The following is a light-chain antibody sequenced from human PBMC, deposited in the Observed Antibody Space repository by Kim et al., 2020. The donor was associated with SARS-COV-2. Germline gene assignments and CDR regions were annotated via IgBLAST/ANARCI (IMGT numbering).Light chain of an antibody. CDR2: GKD. J-gene: IGLJ2*01. Sequence: ALGQTVRITCQGDSLRIYSASWNQVKPGQAPLRVMFGKDNRPSGIPDRFSGSSSGSTGSLTITGAQAGDEADYYCSSRGSSGDHLVFGGGTKVTVL. V-gene: IGLV3-19*01. CDR1: SLRIYS. CDR3: SSRGSSGDHLV.